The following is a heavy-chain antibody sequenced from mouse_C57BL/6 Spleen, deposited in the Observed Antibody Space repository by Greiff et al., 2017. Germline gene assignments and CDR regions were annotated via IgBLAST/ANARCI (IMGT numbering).Heavy chain of an antibody. CDR1: GFTFSDYG. CDR3: ARSSSYEGLYAMDY. Sequence: EVQGVESGGGLVKPGGSLKLSCAASGFTFSDYGMHWVRQAPEKGLEWVAYISSGSSTIYYADTVKGRFTISRDNAKNTLFLQMTSLRSEDTAMYYCARSSSYEGLYAMDYWGQGTSVTVSS. D-gene: IGHD1-1*01. V-gene: IGHV5-17*01. J-gene: IGHJ4*01. CDR2: ISSGSSTI.